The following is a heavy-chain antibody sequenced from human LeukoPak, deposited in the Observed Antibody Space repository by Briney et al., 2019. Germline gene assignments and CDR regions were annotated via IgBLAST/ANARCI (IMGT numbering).Heavy chain of an antibody. V-gene: IGHV1-8*03. CDR3: ARGPLVSLEGVVYYYYMDV. CDR2: MNPNSGNT. Sequence: GASVKVSCKASGYTFTSYDINWVRQATGQGLEWMGWMNPNSGNTGYAQKFQGRVTITRNTSISTAYMELSSLRSEDTAVYYCARGPLVSLEGVVYYYYMDVWGKGTTVTVSS. CDR1: GYTFTSYD. J-gene: IGHJ6*03. D-gene: IGHD6-13*01.